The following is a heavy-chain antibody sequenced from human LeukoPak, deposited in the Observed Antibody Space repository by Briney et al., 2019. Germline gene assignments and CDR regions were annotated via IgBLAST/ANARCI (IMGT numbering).Heavy chain of an antibody. CDR1: GYTFTSYY. V-gene: IGHV1-46*01. D-gene: IGHD2-2*02. J-gene: IGHJ5*02. Sequence: ASVKVSCKASGYTFTSYYMHWVRQAPGQGLEWMGRINPSGGSTSYAQKFQGRVTMTRDMSTSTVYMELSSLRSEDTAVYYCARARALVVPAAITNWFDPWGQGTLVTVSS. CDR3: ARARALVVPAAITNWFDP. CDR2: INPSGGST.